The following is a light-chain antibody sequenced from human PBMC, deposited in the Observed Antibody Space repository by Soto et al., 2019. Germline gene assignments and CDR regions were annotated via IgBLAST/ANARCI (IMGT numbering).Light chain of an antibody. CDR1: SSDVGGYNF. J-gene: IGLJ1*01. V-gene: IGLV2-14*03. CDR2: EVT. CDR3: QSYGDSLSGYV. Sequence: QSALTQPASVSGSPGQSITISCTGTSSDVGGYNFVSWYQQHPGKAPKLMIYEVTSRPSGVSNRFSGSKSGTSASLAITGLQAEDEADYYCQSYGDSLSGYVFGTGTKLTVL.